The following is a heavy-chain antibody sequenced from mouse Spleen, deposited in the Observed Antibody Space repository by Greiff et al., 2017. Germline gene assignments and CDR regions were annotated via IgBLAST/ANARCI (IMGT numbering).Heavy chain of an antibody. D-gene: IGHD4-1*01. CDR3: ARRGTGKDYAMDY. CDR1: GYSFTGYY. Sequence: VQLKESGPELVKPGASVKISCKASGYSFTGYYMNWVKQSPEKSLEWIGEINPSTGGTTYNQKFKAKATLTVDKSSSTAYMQLKSLTSEDSAVYYCARRGTGKDYAMDYWGQGTSVTVSS. CDR2: INPSTGGT. V-gene: IGHV1-42*01. J-gene: IGHJ4*01.